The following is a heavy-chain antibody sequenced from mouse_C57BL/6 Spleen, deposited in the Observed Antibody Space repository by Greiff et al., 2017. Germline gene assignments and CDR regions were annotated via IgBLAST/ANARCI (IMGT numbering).Heavy chain of an antibody. D-gene: IGHD3-1*01. CDR2: ISSGGSYT. J-gene: IGHJ3*01. Sequence: EVQGVESGGDLVKPGGSLKLSCAASGFTFTSYGMSWVRQTPDKRLEWVATISSGGSYTYYPDSVKGRFTLSRDNANNTLYLRMSSLKSEDTAMYYGAREEAGGGQVTLVTVS. V-gene: IGHV5-6*01. CDR1: GFTFTSYG. CDR3: AREEAG.